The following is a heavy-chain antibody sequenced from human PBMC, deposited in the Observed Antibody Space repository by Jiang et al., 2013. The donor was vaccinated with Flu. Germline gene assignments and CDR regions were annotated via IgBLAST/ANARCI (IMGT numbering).Heavy chain of an antibody. CDR2: AYYRSQWYI. Sequence: QTLSLTCAISGDSVSSNSAAWNWIRQSPSRGLEWLGRAYYRSQWYIDYAMTVKGRIIVTPDTSKNQFSLQLNSVTPQDAAVYYCVRGAGAADYWGQGTLVTVSS. CDR1: GDSVSSNSAA. D-gene: IGHD2-15*01. V-gene: IGHV6-1*01. J-gene: IGHJ4*02. CDR3: VRGAGAADY.